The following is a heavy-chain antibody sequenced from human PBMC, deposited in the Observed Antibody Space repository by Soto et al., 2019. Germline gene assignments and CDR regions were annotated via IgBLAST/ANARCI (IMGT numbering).Heavy chain of an antibody. CDR2: IKNNADGGTA. D-gene: IGHD1-1*01. V-gene: IGHV3-15*01. CDR3: TTMNDRDAFEI. CDR1: LLNFNIAW. J-gene: IGHJ3*02. Sequence: EEQLVESGGGLVERGGSLRLSCAASLLNFNIAWLSWVRQAPGKGLEWVGRIKNNADGGTADIAAPVKDKFIVSRDDSKSTLYLQMNSLKIEDTAMYYCTTMNDRDAFEIWGQGAMVTVSS.